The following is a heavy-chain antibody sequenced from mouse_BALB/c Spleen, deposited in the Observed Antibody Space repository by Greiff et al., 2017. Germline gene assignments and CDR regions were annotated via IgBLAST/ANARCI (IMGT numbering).Heavy chain of an antibody. D-gene: IGHD2-3*01. CDR1: GYTFTSYW. V-gene: IGHV1-7*01. Sequence: LEESWAELAKPGASVKMSCKASGYTFTSYWMHWVKQRPGQGLEWIGYINPSTGYTEYNQKFKDKATLTADKSSSTAYMQLSSLTSEDSAVYYCARTGYDGYYFDYWGQGTTLTVSS. CDR2: INPSTGYT. J-gene: IGHJ2*01. CDR3: ARTGYDGYYFDY.